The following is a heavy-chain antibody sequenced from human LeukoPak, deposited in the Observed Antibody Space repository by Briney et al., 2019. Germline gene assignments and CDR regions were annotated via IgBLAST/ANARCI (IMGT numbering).Heavy chain of an antibody. CDR1: GFTFSTYA. D-gene: IGHD3-9*01. CDR2: ISGSGGST. V-gene: IGHV3-23*01. CDR3: AKKLRYFDWHDAFDI. J-gene: IGHJ3*02. Sequence: GGSLRLSCAASGFTFSTYAVSWVRQAPGKGLEWVSAISGSGGSTYYADSVKGRFTISRDNSKNTLYLQMNSLRAEDTAIYYCAKKLRYFDWHDAFDIWGQGTMVTVSS.